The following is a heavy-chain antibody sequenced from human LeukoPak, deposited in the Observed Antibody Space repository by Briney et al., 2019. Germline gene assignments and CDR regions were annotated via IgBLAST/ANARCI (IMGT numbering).Heavy chain of an antibody. CDR2: IWYDGSNK. CDR3: ARGYLVSRDAFDI. J-gene: IGHJ3*02. Sequence: PGRSLRLSCAASGFTFSSYGMHWVRQAPGKGLEWVAVIWYDGSNKYHADSVKGRFTISRDNSKNTLYLQMNSLRAEDTAVYYCARGYLVSRDAFDIWGQGTMVTVSS. V-gene: IGHV3-33*01. D-gene: IGHD3-22*01. CDR1: GFTFSSYG.